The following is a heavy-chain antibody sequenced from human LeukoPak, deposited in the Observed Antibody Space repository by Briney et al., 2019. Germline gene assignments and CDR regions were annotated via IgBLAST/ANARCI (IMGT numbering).Heavy chain of an antibody. D-gene: IGHD6-13*01. CDR2: ISGSGGST. CDR3: ANPLWQQPEHNWFDP. CDR1: GFTFSSYA. V-gene: IGHV3-23*01. Sequence: GGSLRLSCAASGFTFSSYALSWVRQAPGKGLEWVSAISGSGGSTYYADSAKGRFTISRDNSKNTLYLQMNSLRAEDTAVYYCANPLWQQPEHNWFDPWGQGTLVTVSS. J-gene: IGHJ5*02.